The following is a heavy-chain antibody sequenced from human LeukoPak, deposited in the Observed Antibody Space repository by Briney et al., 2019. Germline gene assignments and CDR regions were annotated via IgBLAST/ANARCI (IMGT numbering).Heavy chain of an antibody. Sequence: SETPSLTCTVSGGSISSSSYYWGWIRQPPGKGLEWIGSIYYTGITYYNPSLKSRVTMSIDTSENRFSLNLNSVTAADTAVYYCARGFRYCSGGSCYPGVNWFDPWGQGTLVTVSS. V-gene: IGHV4-39*01. CDR1: GGSISSSSYY. D-gene: IGHD2-15*01. CDR3: ARGFRYCSGGSCYPGVNWFDP. J-gene: IGHJ5*02. CDR2: IYYTGIT.